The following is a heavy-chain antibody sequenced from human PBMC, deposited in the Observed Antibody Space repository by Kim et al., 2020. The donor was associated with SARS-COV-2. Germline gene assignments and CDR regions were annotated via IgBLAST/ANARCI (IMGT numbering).Heavy chain of an antibody. Sequence: GGSLRLSCAASGFTFDDYAMHWVRQAPGKGLEWVSGISWNSGSIGYADSVKGRFTISRDNAKNSLYLQMNSLRAEDTALYYCAKDIDYYGSGTFDPWGQGTLVTVSS. CDR3: AKDIDYYGSGTFDP. D-gene: IGHD3-10*01. CDR1: GFTFDDYA. J-gene: IGHJ5*02. V-gene: IGHV3-9*01. CDR2: ISWNSGSI.